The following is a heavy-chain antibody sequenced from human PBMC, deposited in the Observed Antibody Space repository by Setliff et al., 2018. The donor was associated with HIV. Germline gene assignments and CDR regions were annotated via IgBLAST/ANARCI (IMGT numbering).Heavy chain of an antibody. Sequence: ASVKVSCKASGYTFSAYYLHWVRQAPGEGLEWMGWISPYSGKKKYAQKVEGRVTMTTDASTSTAYMDVRSLKSNDTAVYYCGRGRGSEGYYYMDVWGPGTLVTVSS. V-gene: IGHV1-18*04. CDR3: GRGRGSEGYYYMDV. J-gene: IGHJ6*03. D-gene: IGHD3-10*01. CDR1: GYTFSAYY. CDR2: ISPYSGKK.